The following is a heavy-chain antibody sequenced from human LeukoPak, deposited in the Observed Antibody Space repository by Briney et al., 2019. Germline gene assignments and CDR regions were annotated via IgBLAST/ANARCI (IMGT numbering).Heavy chain of an antibody. CDR3: ARGYYYDSSGYYKDFDY. CDR2: INPNSGGT. Sequence: ASVKVSCKASGYTFTGYYMHWVRQAPGQGLEWMGWINPNSGGTNYAQKFQGRVTITRDTSASTAYMELSSLRSEDMAVYYCARGYYYDSSGYYKDFDYWGQGTLVTVSS. J-gene: IGHJ4*02. CDR1: GYTFTGYY. D-gene: IGHD3-22*01. V-gene: IGHV1-2*02.